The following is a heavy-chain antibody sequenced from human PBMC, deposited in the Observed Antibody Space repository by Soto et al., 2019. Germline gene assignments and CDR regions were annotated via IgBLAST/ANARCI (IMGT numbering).Heavy chain of an antibody. J-gene: IGHJ4*02. Sequence: SETLSLTCAVSGVSISSGNWWTWVRQSPQSGLEYFGEIFHYVIANYYPSCDRRFAMSVDTSKNQFSIKFTSLTFADTAISFCARLVYDPRLNYMYFDFWGKGNMVTVSS. D-gene: IGHD3-10*01. CDR3: ARLVYDPRLNYMYFDF. V-gene: IGHV4-4*02. CDR2: IFHYVIA. CDR1: GVSISSGNW.